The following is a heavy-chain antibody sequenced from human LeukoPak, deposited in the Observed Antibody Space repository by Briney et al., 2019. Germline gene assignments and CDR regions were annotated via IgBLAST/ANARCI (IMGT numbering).Heavy chain of an antibody. Sequence: GESLKISCKGSGYSFTTYWITWLRQMPGKGLEWMGRIDPSDSFTNYSPSFQGHVTISADKSISTAYLQWNSLKASDTAMYYCARLTVDYQKYADIWGQGTMVTVSS. V-gene: IGHV5-10-1*01. CDR1: GYSFTTYW. J-gene: IGHJ3*02. CDR3: ARLTVDYQKYADI. CDR2: IDPSDSFT. D-gene: IGHD4-11*01.